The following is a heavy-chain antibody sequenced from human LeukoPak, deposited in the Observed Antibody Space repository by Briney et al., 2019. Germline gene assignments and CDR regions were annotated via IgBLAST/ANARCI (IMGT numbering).Heavy chain of an antibody. V-gene: IGHV4-34*01. D-gene: IGHD4-17*01. CDR3: ARARDYARWYFDY. Sequence: SETLSLTCTVYGGSFSGYYWSWIRQPPEKGLEWIGEINHSGSTNYNPSLKSRVTVSVDTSKNQFSLKLSSVTAADMAVYYCARARDYARWYFDYWGQGTLVTVSS. J-gene: IGHJ4*02. CDR1: GGSFSGYY. CDR2: INHSGST.